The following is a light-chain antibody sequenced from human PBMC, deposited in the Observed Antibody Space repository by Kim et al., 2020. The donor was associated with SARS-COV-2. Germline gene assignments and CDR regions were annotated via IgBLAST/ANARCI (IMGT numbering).Light chain of an antibody. CDR3: QQYVNSQT. Sequence: LSPGERVTLSCRASQTVRSGYLAWFQQKPGQAPRLLIYATSNRATGTPDRFSGSGSGTDFTLTISRLEPEDFAVYYCQQYVNSQTFGQGTKVDIK. CDR2: ATS. CDR1: QTVRSGY. V-gene: IGKV3-20*01. J-gene: IGKJ1*01.